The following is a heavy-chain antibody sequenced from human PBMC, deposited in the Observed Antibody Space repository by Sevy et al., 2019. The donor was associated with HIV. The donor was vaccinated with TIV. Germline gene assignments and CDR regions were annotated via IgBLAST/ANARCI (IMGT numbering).Heavy chain of an antibody. J-gene: IGHJ4*02. CDR2: FDPEDGET. D-gene: IGHD3-22*01. Sequence: ASVKVSCKVSGYTRTALSMHWVRQAPGKGLEWMGTFDPEDGETRFAQKFQGRVTMTEDKSTDTAYMERSSLRSEDTAVYFCATTKDYYDSSGYPFDHWGQGALVTVSS. CDR1: GYTRTALS. CDR3: ATTKDYYDSSGYPFDH. V-gene: IGHV1-24*01.